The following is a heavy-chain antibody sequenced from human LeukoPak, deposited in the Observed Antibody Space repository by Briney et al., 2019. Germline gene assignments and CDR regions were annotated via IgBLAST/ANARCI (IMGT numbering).Heavy chain of an antibody. Sequence: PSETLSLTCNVSGGSISSNYWSWIRQPPGKGLEWIGYIYYSGSTNYNPSLKSRVTISVDTSKNQFSLKLSSVTAADTAVYYCARSMVLIAAAGKGFDYWGQGTLVTVSS. V-gene: IGHV4-59*12. J-gene: IGHJ4*02. D-gene: IGHD6-13*01. CDR3: ARSMVLIAAAGKGFDY. CDR2: IYYSGST. CDR1: GGSISSNY.